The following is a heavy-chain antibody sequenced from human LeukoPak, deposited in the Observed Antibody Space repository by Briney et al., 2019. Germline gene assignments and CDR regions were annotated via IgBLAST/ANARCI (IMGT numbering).Heavy chain of an antibody. V-gene: IGHV3-33*01. CDR2: IWYDGSNK. CDR1: GFTFSSYG. Sequence: GGSLRLSCAASGFTFSSYGMHWVRQAPGKGLEGVAVIWYDGSNKYYADSVKGRFTISRDNSKNTLYLQMNSLRAEDTAVYYCAREGYYDSSGYYHTDNWFDLWGQGTLVSVSS. CDR3: AREGYYDSSGYYHTDNWFDL. D-gene: IGHD3-22*01. J-gene: IGHJ5*02.